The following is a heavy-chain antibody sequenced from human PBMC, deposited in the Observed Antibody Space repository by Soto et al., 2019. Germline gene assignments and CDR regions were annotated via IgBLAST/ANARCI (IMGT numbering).Heavy chain of an antibody. CDR3: ARASHYGSGSVPYKILDAFDI. CDR2: INPNSGGT. Sequence: ASVKVSCKASGYTFTGYYMHWVRQAPGQGLEWMGWINPNSGGTNYAQKFQGWVTMTRDTSISTAYMELSRLRSDDTAVYYCARASHYGSGSVPYKILDAFDIWGQGTMVTVSS. J-gene: IGHJ3*02. V-gene: IGHV1-2*04. D-gene: IGHD3-10*01. CDR1: GYTFTGYY.